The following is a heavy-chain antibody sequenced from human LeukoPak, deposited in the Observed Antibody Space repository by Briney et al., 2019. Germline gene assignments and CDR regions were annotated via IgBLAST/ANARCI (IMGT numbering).Heavy chain of an antibody. CDR1: GFTLRSYV. Sequence: AGGSLRLSCVASGFTLRSYVMNWVRQTPGKGLEWVSSISGSGDSTFYADSVKGRFSISRDNAKNSLYLQINSLRAEDTAVYYCARDPYSGGYGDYYYYYMDVWGKGTTVTISS. V-gene: IGHV3-23*01. CDR2: ISGSGDST. CDR3: ARDPYSGGYGDYYYYYMDV. J-gene: IGHJ6*03. D-gene: IGHD1-26*01.